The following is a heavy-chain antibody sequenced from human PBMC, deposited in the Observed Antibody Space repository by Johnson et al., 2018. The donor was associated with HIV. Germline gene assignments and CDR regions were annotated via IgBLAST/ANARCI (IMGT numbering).Heavy chain of an antibody. D-gene: IGHD5-24*01. J-gene: IGHJ3*02. CDR2: IYSGGST. Sequence: VQLVESGGGVVQPGGSLRLSCAASGFTVSSNYMSWVRQAPGKGLEWVSVIYSGGSTYYADSVTGRFTISRDISKNTLYLQMNSLRAEDTAVYYCAREGATIEGRSTFDIWGQGTMVTVSS. CDR1: GFTVSSNY. V-gene: IGHV3-66*01. CDR3: AREGATIEGRSTFDI.